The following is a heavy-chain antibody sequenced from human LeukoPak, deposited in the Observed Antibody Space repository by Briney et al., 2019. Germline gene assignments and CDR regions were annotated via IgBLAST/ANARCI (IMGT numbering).Heavy chain of an antibody. CDR2: IYHSGST. J-gene: IGHJ4*02. V-gene: IGHV4-30-2*01. CDR3: ARDGALAAAGNIDY. CDR1: GGSISSGGYY. Sequence: SETLSLTCTVSGGSISSGGYYWSWIRQPPGKGLEWIGYIYHSGSTYYNPSLKSRVTISVDRSKNQFSLKLSSVTAADTAVYYCARDGALAAAGNIDYWGRGTLVTVSS. D-gene: IGHD6-13*01.